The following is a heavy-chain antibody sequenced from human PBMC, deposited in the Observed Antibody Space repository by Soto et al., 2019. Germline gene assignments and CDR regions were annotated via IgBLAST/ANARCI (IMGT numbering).Heavy chain of an antibody. CDR3: ARQRGYYGSRSAEYFQH. Sequence: QVQLQQWGAGLLKPSETLSLTCAVYGGSFSGYYWSWIRQPPGKGLEWIGEINHSGSTNYNPSLKSRVTISVDTSKNQFSLKLSSGTAADTAVYYCARQRGYYGSRSAEYFQHWGQGTLVTVSS. J-gene: IGHJ1*01. D-gene: IGHD3-10*01. CDR1: GGSFSGYY. CDR2: INHSGST. V-gene: IGHV4-34*01.